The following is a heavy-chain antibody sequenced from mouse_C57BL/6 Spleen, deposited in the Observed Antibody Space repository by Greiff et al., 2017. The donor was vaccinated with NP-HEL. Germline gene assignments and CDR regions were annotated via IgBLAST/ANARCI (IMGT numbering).Heavy chain of an antibody. CDR1: GFTFSSYT. V-gene: IGHV5-9*01. CDR3: ARLYDGYSYYFDY. CDR2: ISGGGGNT. J-gene: IGHJ2*01. D-gene: IGHD2-3*01. Sequence: EVQLVESGGGLVKPGGSLKLSCAASGFTFSSYTMSWVRQTPEKRLEWVATISGGGGNTYYPDSVKGRFTISRDNAKNTLYLQMSSLRSEDTALYDCARLYDGYSYYFDYWGQGTTLTVSS.